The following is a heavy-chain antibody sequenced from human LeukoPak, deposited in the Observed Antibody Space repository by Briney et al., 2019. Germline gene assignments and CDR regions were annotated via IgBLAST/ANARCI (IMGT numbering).Heavy chain of an antibody. CDR3: ARDIVVVNY. CDR2: ISGSGGST. J-gene: IGHJ4*02. Sequence: GASLRLSCAASGFTFTSYAMSWVRQAPGKGLEWVSAISGSGGSTYYADSVKGRFTISRDNSKNTLYLQMNSLRAEDTAVYYCARDIVVVNYWGQGTLVTVSS. CDR1: GFTFTSYA. D-gene: IGHD2-2*01. V-gene: IGHV3-23*01.